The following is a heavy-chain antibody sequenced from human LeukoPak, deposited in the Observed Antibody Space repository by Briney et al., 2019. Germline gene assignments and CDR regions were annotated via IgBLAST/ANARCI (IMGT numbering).Heavy chain of an antibody. Sequence: EASVKVSCKASGGTFSSYAISWVRQAPGQGLEWMGGIIPIFGTANYAQKFQGRVTITADESTSIAYMELSSLRSEDTAVYYCARDERTGTNAFDYWGQGTLVTVSS. CDR2: IIPIFGTA. CDR1: GGTFSSYA. D-gene: IGHD1-7*01. V-gene: IGHV1-69*13. J-gene: IGHJ4*02. CDR3: ARDERTGTNAFDY.